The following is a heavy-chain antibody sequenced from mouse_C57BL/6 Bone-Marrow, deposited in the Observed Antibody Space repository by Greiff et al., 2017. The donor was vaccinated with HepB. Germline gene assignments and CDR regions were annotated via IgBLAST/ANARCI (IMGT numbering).Heavy chain of an antibody. J-gene: IGHJ2*01. CDR1: GYTFTSYW. V-gene: IGHV1-59*01. D-gene: IGHD2-3*01. CDR3: ARMGEDYFDY. CDR2: IDPSDSYT. Sequence: QVQLQQPGAELVRPGTSVKLSCKASGYTFTSYWMHWVKQRPGQGLEWIGVIDPSDSYTKYNQKFKGKATLTVDTSSSTAYMQLSSLTSEDSAVYYCARMGEDYFDYWGQGTTLTVSS.